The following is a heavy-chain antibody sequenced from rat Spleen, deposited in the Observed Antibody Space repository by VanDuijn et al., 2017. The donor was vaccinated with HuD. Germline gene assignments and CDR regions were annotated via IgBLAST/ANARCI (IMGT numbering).Heavy chain of an antibody. CDR2: IWGDGST. CDR3: ARNNYYWYFDF. V-gene: IGHV2-77*01. J-gene: IGHJ1*01. D-gene: IGHD1-10*01. Sequence: QVQMKETGPGLVQTTQTLSVTCTVSGFSLTSYGVHWVRQAPGKGLEWMGIIWGDGSTNYNSALKSRLSISRDTSKSQVFLKMNSLQTEDTAMYFCARNNYYWYFDFWGPGTMVTVSS. CDR1: GFSLTSYG.